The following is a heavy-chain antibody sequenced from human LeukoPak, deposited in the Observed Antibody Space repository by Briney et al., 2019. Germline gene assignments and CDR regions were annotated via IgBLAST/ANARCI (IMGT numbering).Heavy chain of an antibody. CDR1: VYTFTGYY. CDR2: INPDTGGT. V-gene: IGHV1-2*02. J-gene: IGHJ4*02. Sequence: ASVKVSCKASVYTFTGYYIHWVRQAPGQGLEWMGWINPDTGGTIYAQKFQGRVTMTSDTSISTAYMDLSRLRSEDTAIYYCARDILGATGIDYWGQGTLVTVSS. D-gene: IGHD1-26*01. CDR3: ARDILGATGIDY.